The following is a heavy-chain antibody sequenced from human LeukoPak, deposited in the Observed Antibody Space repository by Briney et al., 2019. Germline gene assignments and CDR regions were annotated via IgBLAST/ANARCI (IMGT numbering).Heavy chain of an antibody. V-gene: IGHV4-59*08. Sequence: SETLSLTCSVSGGSISSSYWSWIRQPTGKGLEWIGYIYCSGSIHYNPSLKSRVTISIDTSKNQFSLKVSSVTAADTAVYYCARQVTAAAGTNWFDPWGQGNLVTVSS. D-gene: IGHD6-13*01. CDR1: GGSISSSY. CDR2: IYCSGSI. J-gene: IGHJ5*02. CDR3: ARQVTAAAGTNWFDP.